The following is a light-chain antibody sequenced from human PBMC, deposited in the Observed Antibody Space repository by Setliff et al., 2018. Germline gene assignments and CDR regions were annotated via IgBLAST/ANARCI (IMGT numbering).Light chain of an antibody. CDR2: EVT. J-gene: IGLJ2*01. CDR3: LSYTSKTTHAL. CDR1: SSDVGGYNY. Sequence: QSVLTQPAAVSGSPGQSITISCAGTSSDVGGYNYASWYQQHPGKAPKLMIYEVTKRPSGVSDRFSGSKSGNTASLTISGLQAEDEADYYCLSYTSKTTHALFAGGTK. V-gene: IGLV2-14*01.